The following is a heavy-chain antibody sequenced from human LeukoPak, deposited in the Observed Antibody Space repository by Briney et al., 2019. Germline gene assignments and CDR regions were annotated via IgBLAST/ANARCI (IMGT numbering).Heavy chain of an antibody. V-gene: IGHV1-18*04. D-gene: IGHD5-12*01. CDR3: ARESDIVATTPCY. Sequence: ASVKVSCKASGYTFTTYSMHWVRQAPGQGLEWMGWISAYNGNTNYAQKLRGRVTMTTDTSTSTAYMELRSLRSDDTAVYYCARESDIVATTPCYWGQGTLVTVSS. J-gene: IGHJ4*02. CDR1: GYTFTTYS. CDR2: ISAYNGNT.